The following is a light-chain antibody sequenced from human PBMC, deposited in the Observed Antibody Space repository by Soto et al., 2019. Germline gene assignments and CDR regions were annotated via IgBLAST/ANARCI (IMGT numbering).Light chain of an antibody. Sequence: QSALTQPASVSGSPGQSITISCTGTSSDVGGYNYVSWYQQHPGQVPKLTIYEVTNRPSGVSSRFPGSKSGNTASLTISGLQAEDEADYYCSSYTNSDTWVFGGGTKLTVL. J-gene: IGLJ3*02. V-gene: IGLV2-14*01. CDR1: SSDVGGYNY. CDR2: EVT. CDR3: SSYTNSDTWV.